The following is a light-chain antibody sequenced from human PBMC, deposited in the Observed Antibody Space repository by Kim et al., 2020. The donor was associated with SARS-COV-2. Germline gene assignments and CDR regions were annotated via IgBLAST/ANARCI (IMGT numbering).Light chain of an antibody. CDR2: GAS. Sequence: VSPGERATLACRASQSVSNSLAWYQQKPGQAPRLLIYGASTRATGIPARFSGSGSRTEFTLTISSLQSEDFAVYYCQQYNNWPETFGQGTKVDIK. V-gene: IGKV3-15*01. CDR1: QSVSNS. CDR3: QQYNNWPET. J-gene: IGKJ1*01.